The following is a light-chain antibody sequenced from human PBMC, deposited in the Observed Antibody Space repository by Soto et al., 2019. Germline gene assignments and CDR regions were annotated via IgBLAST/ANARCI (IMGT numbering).Light chain of an antibody. CDR2: KAS. V-gene: IGKV1-5*03. CDR3: QQYNTSSYT. Sequence: DIQMTQSPSTLSASVGDRVTITCRASQNISRWLAWYQQKSGRAPNLLIFKASTLESGVPARFSGSGSGTEFTLSISSLQPDDFATYYCQQYNTSSYTFGQGNRMDIK. CDR1: QNISRW. J-gene: IGKJ2*01.